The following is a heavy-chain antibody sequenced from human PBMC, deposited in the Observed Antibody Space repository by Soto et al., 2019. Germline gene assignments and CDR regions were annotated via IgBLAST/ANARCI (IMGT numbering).Heavy chain of an antibody. CDR1: GFTFSNYA. J-gene: IGHJ4*02. V-gene: IGHV3-23*01. Sequence: EVQLLESGGGLVQPGGSLRLSCAASGFTFSNYAMNWVRQAPGKGLEWVSGISGSGGSTFYADSVKGRFTISRDNSKITLYLQMNSLRAEDTAVYYCAKGSLGYCGGGSCYPIDYWGQGTLVTVSS. CDR2: ISGSGGST. D-gene: IGHD2-15*01. CDR3: AKGSLGYCGGGSCYPIDY.